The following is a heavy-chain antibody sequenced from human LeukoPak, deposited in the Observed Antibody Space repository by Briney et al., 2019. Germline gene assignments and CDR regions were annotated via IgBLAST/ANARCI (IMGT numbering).Heavy chain of an antibody. CDR1: GYTFTSYG. D-gene: IGHD1-26*01. Sequence: ASVKVSCKASGYTFTSYGIRWVRQAPGQGLEWMGWISAYNGNTNYAQKLQGRVTMTTDTSTSTAYMELRSLRSDDTAVYYCARDSNAQRRGRVWGSLYSGSYRETWGQGTLVTVSS. V-gene: IGHV1-18*01. J-gene: IGHJ5*02. CDR3: ARDSNAQRRGRVWGSLYSGSYRET. CDR2: ISAYNGNT.